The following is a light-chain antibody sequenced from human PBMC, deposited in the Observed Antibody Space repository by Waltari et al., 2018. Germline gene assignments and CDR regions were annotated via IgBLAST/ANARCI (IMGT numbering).Light chain of an antibody. CDR1: QSDFYNSNNKHY. CDR2: WAS. V-gene: IGKV4-1*01. CDR3: QQYYTAPYT. J-gene: IGKJ2*01. Sequence: DIVMTQSPDSLPVSLGERATITCKSSQSDFYNSNNKHYLAWYQQKVGHPPKLLIYWASSRESGVPDRFSGSVSGTDFTLTISSLQTEDVAVYYCQQYYTAPYTFGQGTKLEIK.